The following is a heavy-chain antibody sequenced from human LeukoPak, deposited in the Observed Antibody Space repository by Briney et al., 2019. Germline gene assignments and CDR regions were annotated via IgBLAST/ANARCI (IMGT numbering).Heavy chain of an antibody. V-gene: IGHV3-23*01. D-gene: IGHD6-19*01. CDR2: ISPGGGTT. CDR1: GFSFASEA. CDR3: AREDSSGWYNAFDI. Sequence: PGGSLRLSCVVSGFSFASEAMSWVRQSPGRGLEWVSSISPGGGTTYYADSVKGRFTISRDNAKNSLYLQMNSLRAEDTAVYYCAREDSSGWYNAFDIWGQGTMVTVSS. J-gene: IGHJ3*02.